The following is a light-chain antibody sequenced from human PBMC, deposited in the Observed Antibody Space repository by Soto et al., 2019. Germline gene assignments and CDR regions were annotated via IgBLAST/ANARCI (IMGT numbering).Light chain of an antibody. J-gene: IGKJ2*01. Sequence: EILITQSPPTLSVFPGARATLSCRASQTISTNLAWYQQKPGQAPRLLISAASSRAPGIPARFSGSGSGTDFTLTISSLQSEDSAVYYCQHYNNRSPYTFGQGTKLEIK. CDR3: QHYNNRSPYT. CDR2: AAS. V-gene: IGKV3-15*01. CDR1: QTISTN.